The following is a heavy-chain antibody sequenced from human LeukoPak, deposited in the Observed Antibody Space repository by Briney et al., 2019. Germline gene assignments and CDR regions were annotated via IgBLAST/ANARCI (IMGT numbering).Heavy chain of an antibody. Sequence: GGSLRLSCAASGFTFSSYWMHWVRQVPGKGLVWVPRINSDGSIISYADSVKGRFTISRDNAKNTLYLQMNSLRAEDTAVYYCARDESPITMVRGFDSWGQGTLVTVSS. D-gene: IGHD3-10*01. CDR3: ARDESPITMVRGFDS. J-gene: IGHJ4*02. CDR1: GFTFSSYW. V-gene: IGHV3-74*01. CDR2: INSDGSII.